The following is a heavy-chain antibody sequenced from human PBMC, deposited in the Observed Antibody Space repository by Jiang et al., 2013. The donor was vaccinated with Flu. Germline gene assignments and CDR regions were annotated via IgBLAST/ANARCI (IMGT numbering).Heavy chain of an antibody. J-gene: IGHJ5*02. CDR1: GGSISSYY. CDR3: ARSRSIVVVPAGRPRGWFDP. CDR2: IYYSGST. D-gene: IGHD2-2*01. Sequence: GSGLVKPSETLSLTCTVSGGSISSYYWSWIRQPPGKGLEWIGYIYYSGSTNYNPSLKSRVTISVDTSKNQFSLKLSSVTAADTAVYYCARSRSIVVVPAGRPRGWFDPWGQGTLVTVSS. V-gene: IGHV4-59*01.